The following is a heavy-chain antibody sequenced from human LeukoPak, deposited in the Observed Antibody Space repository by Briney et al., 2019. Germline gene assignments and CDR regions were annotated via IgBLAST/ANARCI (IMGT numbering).Heavy chain of an antibody. J-gene: IGHJ4*02. D-gene: IGHD4-4*01. Sequence: PGGSLRLSCTASGFTFSSYWMSWVRQAPGKGLEWVANIKQDGREKYYMDSVRGRFTISRDNAENSLFLQMNSLRADDTAVYYCAKWGPYCNSNYCPALDYWGQGALVTVSS. CDR1: GFTFSSYW. CDR3: AKWGPYCNSNYCPALDY. CDR2: IKQDGREK. V-gene: IGHV3-7*01.